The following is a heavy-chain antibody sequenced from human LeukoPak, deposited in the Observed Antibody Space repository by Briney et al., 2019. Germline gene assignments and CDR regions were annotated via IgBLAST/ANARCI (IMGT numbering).Heavy chain of an antibody. V-gene: IGHV4-39*07. D-gene: IGHD3-10*01. CDR1: GGSISSSSYY. Sequence: SETLSLTCTVSGGSISSSSYYWGWIRQPPGKGLEWIANIYYSGSTYYNPSLKSRVTISVDTSKNQFSLKLSSVTAADTAVYYCARVSTTYYYGSGSYSHFDYWGQGTLVTVSS. J-gene: IGHJ4*02. CDR2: IYYSGST. CDR3: ARVSTTYYYGSGSYSHFDY.